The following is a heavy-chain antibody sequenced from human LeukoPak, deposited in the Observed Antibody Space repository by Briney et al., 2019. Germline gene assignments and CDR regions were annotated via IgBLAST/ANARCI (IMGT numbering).Heavy chain of an antibody. CDR1: GFIFNNYV. V-gene: IGHV3-30*04. J-gene: IGHJ6*02. D-gene: IGHD2-15*01. CDR3: ARCTVPGWYHRGMDV. Sequence: AGGSLRLSCAASGFIFNNYVMHWVRQAPGKGLEWVAVISYDGNTKNDADSVKGRFTISRDNSKNPVFLEMSSLRPEDTAVYFCARCTVPGWYHRGMDVWGRGTTVTV. CDR2: ISYDGNTK.